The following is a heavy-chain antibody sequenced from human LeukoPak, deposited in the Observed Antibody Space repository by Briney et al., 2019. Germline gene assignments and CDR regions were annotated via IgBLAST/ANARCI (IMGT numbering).Heavy chain of an antibody. Sequence: GGSLRLSCAASGFTFSSYGMHWVRQAPGKGLEWVAVISYDGSNKYYADSVKGRFTISRDNSKNTLYLQMNSLRAEDTAVYYCAKVINLAVTAWDYYYGMDVWGQGTTVRVP. CDR3: AKVINLAVTAWDYYYGMDV. CDR2: ISYDGSNK. V-gene: IGHV3-30*18. J-gene: IGHJ6*02. CDR1: GFTFSSYG. D-gene: IGHD5-18*01.